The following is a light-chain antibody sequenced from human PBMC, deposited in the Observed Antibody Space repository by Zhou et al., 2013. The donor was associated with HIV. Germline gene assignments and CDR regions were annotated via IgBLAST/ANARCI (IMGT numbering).Light chain of an antibody. CDR2: GNN. CDR1: SSNIGTDSD. Sequence: QSVLTQPPSVSGAPGQRVAISCTGSSSNIGTDSDVHWYQQLPGTAPKLLIYGNNNRPSGVPDRFSGSKSGTSASLAITGLQAEDEADYYCQSYDSSLRASVFGGGTKLTVL. CDR3: QSYDSSLRASV. J-gene: IGLJ2*01. V-gene: IGLV1-40*01.